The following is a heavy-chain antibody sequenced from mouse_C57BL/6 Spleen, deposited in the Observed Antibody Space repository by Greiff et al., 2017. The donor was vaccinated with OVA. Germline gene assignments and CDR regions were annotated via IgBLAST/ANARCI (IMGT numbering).Heavy chain of an antibody. Sequence: DVQLVESGEGLVKPGGSLKLSCAASGFTFSSYAMSWVRQTPEKRLEWVAYISSGGDYIYYADTVKGRFTISRDNARNTLYLQMSSLKSEDTAMYYCTRQDYGYDTGNAMDYWGQGTSVTVSS. CDR2: ISSGGDYI. D-gene: IGHD2-2*01. J-gene: IGHJ4*01. CDR1: GFTFSSYA. V-gene: IGHV5-9-1*02. CDR3: TRQDYGYDTGNAMDY.